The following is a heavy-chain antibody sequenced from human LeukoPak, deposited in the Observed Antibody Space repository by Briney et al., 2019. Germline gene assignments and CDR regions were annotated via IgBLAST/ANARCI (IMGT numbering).Heavy chain of an antibody. CDR2: ISAYNGDT. CDR3: ARRGGKNYGDYLLYYYYMDV. J-gene: IGHJ6*03. V-gene: IGHV1-18*01. CDR1: GYTFTRYY. D-gene: IGHD4-17*01. Sequence: ASVKVSCMASGYTFTRYYIHWVRQAPGQGFEWMGWISAYNGDTHYAQKFQGRVTMTTDTSTSTAYMELRSLRSDDTAMYYCARRGGKNYGDYLLYYYYMDVWGKGTTVTVSS.